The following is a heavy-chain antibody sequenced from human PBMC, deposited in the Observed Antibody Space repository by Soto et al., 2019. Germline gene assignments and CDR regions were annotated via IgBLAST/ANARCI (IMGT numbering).Heavy chain of an antibody. V-gene: IGHV3-30*18. D-gene: IGHD1-20*01. Sequence: QVQLVESGGGVVQPGRSLRLSCAASGFTFSRYGLHWVRQAPGKGLEWVSLISDDGNKKYYADSVEGRFTISRDSSKNTVYLQMSSLRVEDTAVYYCAKDDRNWNIDSWGHGTLVTV. CDR2: ISDDGNKK. CDR1: GFTFSRYG. CDR3: AKDDRNWNIDS. J-gene: IGHJ5*01.